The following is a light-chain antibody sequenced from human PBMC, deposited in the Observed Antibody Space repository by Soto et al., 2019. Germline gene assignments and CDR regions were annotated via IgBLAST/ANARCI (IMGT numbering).Light chain of an antibody. CDR2: AAS. V-gene: IGKV1-39*01. CDR3: QQNYSTPLT. J-gene: IGKJ4*01. Sequence: IQMTQSPSYLSASVGHTATITCRASQSISSYLNWYQQKPGKAPKLLIYAASSLQSGVPSRFSGSGSGTDFTLTISSLQPEDFATYYCQQNYSTPLTFGGGTKVDIK. CDR1: QSISSY.